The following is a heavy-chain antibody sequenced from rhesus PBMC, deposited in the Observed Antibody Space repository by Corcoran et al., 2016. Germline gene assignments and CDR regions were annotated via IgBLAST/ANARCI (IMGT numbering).Heavy chain of an antibody. CDR2: VEGRNGAP. CDR3: ARGGAFDF. V-gene: IGHV4-127*01. CDR1: GYSISIGYE. Sequence: QVQLQESGPGLLKPSETLSLTCAVSGYSISIGYEWNWIRQPQGKGLEWIGSVEGRNGAPKFTPFLTSRVTLSRDPSQTHFSLRLTSVTAADTAVYYCARGGAFDFWGQGLRVTVSS. J-gene: IGHJ3*01.